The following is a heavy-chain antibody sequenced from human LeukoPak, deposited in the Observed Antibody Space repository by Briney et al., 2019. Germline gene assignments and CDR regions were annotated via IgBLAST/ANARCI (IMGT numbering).Heavy chain of an antibody. Sequence: SETLSLTCAVSGGSISSSNWWSWVRPPPGKGLEWIGEIYHSGTANYSPSLKSRVTISLDTSRNQFSLKLNSVTAADTAVYYCAKSNGYGLIDIWGQGTMVTVPS. CDR3: AKSNGYGLIDI. CDR2: IYHSGTA. CDR1: GGSISSSNW. J-gene: IGHJ3*02. V-gene: IGHV4-4*02. D-gene: IGHD3-22*01.